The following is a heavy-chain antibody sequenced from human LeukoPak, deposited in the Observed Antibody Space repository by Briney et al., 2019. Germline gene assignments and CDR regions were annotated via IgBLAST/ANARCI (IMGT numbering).Heavy chain of an antibody. CDR3: AVQDYYDSSGYYDIPLDI. Sequence: ASVKVSCKASGYTFTSYDINWVRQATGQGLEWMGWMNPNSGNTGYAQKFQGRVTMTRNTSISTAYMELSSLRSEDTAVYYCAVQDYYDSSGYYDIPLDIWGQGTMVTVSS. CDR1: GYTFTSYD. CDR2: MNPNSGNT. J-gene: IGHJ3*02. D-gene: IGHD3-22*01. V-gene: IGHV1-8*01.